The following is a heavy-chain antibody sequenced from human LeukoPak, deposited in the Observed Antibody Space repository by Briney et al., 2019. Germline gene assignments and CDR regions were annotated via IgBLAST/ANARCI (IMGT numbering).Heavy chain of an antibody. J-gene: IGHJ6*02. D-gene: IGHD1-7*01. CDR2: IKQDGSEK. CDR1: GFTFSSYW. Sequence: GGSLRLSCAASGFTFSSYWMSWVRQAPGKGLEWVANIKQDGSEKYYVDSVKGRFTISRDNAKNSLYLQMNSLRAEDTAVYYCARDGNYSEPPYYYGMDVWGQGTTVTVSS. V-gene: IGHV3-7*01. CDR3: ARDGNYSEPPYYYGMDV.